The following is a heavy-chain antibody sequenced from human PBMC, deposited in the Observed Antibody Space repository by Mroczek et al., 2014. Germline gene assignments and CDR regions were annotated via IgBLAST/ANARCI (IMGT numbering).Heavy chain of an antibody. CDR1: GFTFSSYS. CDR2: ISSSSSYI. D-gene: IGHD6-6*01. CDR3: ASLRKSIAATTVVDY. V-gene: IGHV3-21*01. Sequence: ESGGGLVKPGGSLRLSCAASGFTFSSYSMNWVRQAPGKGLEWVSSISSSSSYIYYADSVKGRFTISRDNAKNSLYLQMNSLRAEDTAVYYCASLRKSIAATTVVDYWGQGTLVTVSS. J-gene: IGHJ4*02.